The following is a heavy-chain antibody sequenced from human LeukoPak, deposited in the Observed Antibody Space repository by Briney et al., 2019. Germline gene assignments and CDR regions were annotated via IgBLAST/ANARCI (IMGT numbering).Heavy chain of an antibody. CDR1: GFTFSSYS. J-gene: IGHJ6*03. Sequence: GGSLRLSCAASGFTFSSYSMNWVRQAPGKGLEWASSISSSSSYIYYADSVKGRFTISRDNAKNSLYLQMNSLRAEDTAIYYCAKGLGFYMDVWGKGTTVTISS. CDR3: AKGLGFYMDV. V-gene: IGHV3-21*01. CDR2: ISSSSSYI. D-gene: IGHD3-10*01.